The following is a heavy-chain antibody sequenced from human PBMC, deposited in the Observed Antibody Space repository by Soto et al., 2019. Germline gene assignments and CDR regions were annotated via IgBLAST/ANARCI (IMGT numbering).Heavy chain of an antibody. CDR3: ARGAYDSSGYRS. J-gene: IGHJ4*02. Sequence: SETLSLTCIVSGGSFSSSTYYGGWIRQPPGKGLEWIGCIYYSGSTYYNPSLKSRVTLSVDTSKNRFYLKLSSVTAADTAVYYCARGAYDSSGYRSRGQGTLVTGSS. V-gene: IGHV4-39*07. CDR2: IYYSGST. CDR1: GGSFSSSTYY. D-gene: IGHD3-22*01.